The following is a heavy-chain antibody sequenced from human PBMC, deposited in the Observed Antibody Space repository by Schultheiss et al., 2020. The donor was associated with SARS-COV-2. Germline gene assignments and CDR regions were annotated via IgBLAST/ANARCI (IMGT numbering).Heavy chain of an antibody. D-gene: IGHD6-19*01. J-gene: IGHJ4*02. CDR2: ISSSYSTI. V-gene: IGHV3-48*02. Sequence: GGSLRLSCAASGFTFSSYEMNWVRQAPGKGLEWVSYISSSYSTIYYADSVKGRFTISRDNAKNSLYLQMNSLRDEDTAVYFCAREVGYSSGWDPEFFDYWGQGTLVTVSS. CDR3: AREVGYSSGWDPEFFDY. CDR1: GFTFSSYE.